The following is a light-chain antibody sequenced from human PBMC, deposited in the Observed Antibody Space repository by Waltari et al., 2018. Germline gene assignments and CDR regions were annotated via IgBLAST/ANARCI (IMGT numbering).Light chain of an antibody. Sequence: SCRASQRSSNYRAWYQQKPGQAPRLLIYDTSNRATGIPTRFSGSGFGTDFTLTISSLEPEDFAIYYCQQRRNWPLTFGGGTKVEIK. CDR1: QRSSNY. CDR3: QQRRNWPLT. J-gene: IGKJ4*01. CDR2: DTS. V-gene: IGKV3-11*01.